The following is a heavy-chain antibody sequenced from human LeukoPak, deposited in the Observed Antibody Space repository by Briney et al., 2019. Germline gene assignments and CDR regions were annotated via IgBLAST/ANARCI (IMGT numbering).Heavy chain of an antibody. V-gene: IGHV4-59*01. CDR2: TYYSWST. CDR1: GGSISSYY. CDR3: ARVKNMITFGGVIVNYFDY. Sequence: KTSETLSLTCTVSGGSISSYYWSWIRQPPGKGLEWIGYTYYSWSTNYNTSLKSRVTISVDTSKNQFSLKLSSVTAADTAVYYCARVKNMITFGGVIVNYFDYWGQGTLVTVSS. J-gene: IGHJ4*02. D-gene: IGHD3-16*02.